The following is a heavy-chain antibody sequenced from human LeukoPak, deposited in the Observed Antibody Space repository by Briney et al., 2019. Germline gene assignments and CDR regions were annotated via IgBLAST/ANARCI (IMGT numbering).Heavy chain of an antibody. V-gene: IGHV1-69*04. CDR1: GYIYTSYG. Sequence: GASVKVSCKASGYIYTSYGINWVRQAPGQGLEWMGRVIPILGIANYAQKFQGRVTITADKSTSTAYMELSSLRSEDTAVYYCARAEGSGSSFDYWGQGTLVTVSS. CDR3: ARAEGSGSSFDY. CDR2: VIPILGIA. D-gene: IGHD3-10*01. J-gene: IGHJ4*02.